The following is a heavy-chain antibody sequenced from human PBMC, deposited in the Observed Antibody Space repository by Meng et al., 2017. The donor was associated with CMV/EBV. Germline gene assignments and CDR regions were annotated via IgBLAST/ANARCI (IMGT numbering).Heavy chain of an antibody. J-gene: IGHJ6*02. D-gene: IGHD3-3*01. Sequence: ASVKVSCKASGYTFTGYYMHWVRQAPGQGLEWMGWINPNSGGTNYAQKFQGRVTMTRDTSISTAYMELGRLRSDDTAVYYCASLYYDFWSGYWGNYYYGMDVWGQGTTVTVSS. CDR3: ASLYYDFWSGYWGNYYYGMDV. V-gene: IGHV1-2*02. CDR1: GYTFTGYY. CDR2: INPNSGGT.